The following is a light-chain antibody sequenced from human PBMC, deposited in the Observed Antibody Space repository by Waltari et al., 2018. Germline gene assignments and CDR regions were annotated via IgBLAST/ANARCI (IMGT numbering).Light chain of an antibody. CDR2: EDS. Sequence: SYDLTQPPSVSVSPGQTARITCSGAALPKKSAHWYQQKSGQAPVLVIYEDSKRPSGIPERFSGSSSGTMATLTISGAQVEDEADYYCYSTDSSGNRVFGGGTKLTVL. V-gene: IGLV3-10*01. CDR1: ALPKKS. J-gene: IGLJ3*02. CDR3: YSTDSSGNRV.